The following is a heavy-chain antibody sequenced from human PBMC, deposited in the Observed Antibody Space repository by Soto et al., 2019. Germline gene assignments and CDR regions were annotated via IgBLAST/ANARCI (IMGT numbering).Heavy chain of an antibody. CDR1: GGSISSYY. Sequence: SETLSLTCTVSGGSISSYYWSWIRQPPGKGLEWIGYIYYSGSTNYNPSLKSRVTISVDTSKNQFSLKLSSVTAADTAVYYCASSEVAGLIFDYWGQGTLVTVSS. CDR3: ASSEVAGLIFDY. V-gene: IGHV4-59*01. J-gene: IGHJ4*02. CDR2: IYYSGST. D-gene: IGHD6-19*01.